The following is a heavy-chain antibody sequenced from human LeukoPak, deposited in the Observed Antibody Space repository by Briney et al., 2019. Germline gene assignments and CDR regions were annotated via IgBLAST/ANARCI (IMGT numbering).Heavy chain of an antibody. CDR3: ARGGYCSGGSCYGGHFDY. CDR1: GDSVSSNSAA. J-gene: IGHJ4*02. CDR2: TYYRSKWYN. Sequence: SQTLSLTCAISGDSVSSNSAAWNWIRQSPSRGLEWLGRTYYRSKWYNDYAVSVKSRITINPDTSNNQFSLQLNSVTPEDTAVYYCARGGYCSGGSCYGGHFDYWGQGTLVTVSS. V-gene: IGHV6-1*01. D-gene: IGHD2-15*01.